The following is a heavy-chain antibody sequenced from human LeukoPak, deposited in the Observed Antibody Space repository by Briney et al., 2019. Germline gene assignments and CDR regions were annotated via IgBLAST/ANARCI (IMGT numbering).Heavy chain of an antibody. CDR1: GYSFTNNW. V-gene: IGHV5-51*01. D-gene: IGHD3-10*01. CDR2: VYPGDSDT. CDR3: ARQANYGLFDY. J-gene: IGHJ4*02. Sequence: GESLKISCKGSGYSFTNNWIGWVRQMPGKGLEWMGFVYPGDSDTRYSPSFQGQVTFSADKSISTAYLQWSSLKASDTAMYYCARQANYGLFDYWGQGTLVTVSS.